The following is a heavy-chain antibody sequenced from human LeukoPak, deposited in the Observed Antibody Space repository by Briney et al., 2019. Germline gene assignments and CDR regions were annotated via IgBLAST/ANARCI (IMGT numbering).Heavy chain of an antibody. V-gene: IGHV4-30-4*01. Sequence: SETLSLTCTVSGASISSGDYYWSWIRQPPGKGLECIGHIYYSGSTYYNPSLKSRVTISVDTSKNQFSLKLSSVTAADTAVYYCARGVVTTVVTPRFDPWGQGTLVTVSS. D-gene: IGHD4-23*01. CDR2: IYYSGST. CDR1: GASISSGDYY. J-gene: IGHJ5*02. CDR3: ARGVVTTVVTPRFDP.